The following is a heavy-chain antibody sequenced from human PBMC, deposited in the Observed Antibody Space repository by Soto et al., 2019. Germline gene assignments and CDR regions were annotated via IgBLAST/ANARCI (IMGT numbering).Heavy chain of an antibody. J-gene: IGHJ6*02. CDR1: GFTFSSYS. Sequence: EVQLVESGGGLVKPGGSLRLSCAASGFTFSSYSMNWVRQAPGKGLEWVSSISSSSSYIYYADSVKGRFTISRDNAKNSLYLQMNSLRAEDTAVYYCARDLRPISIAAGDGMDVWCQGTTVTVSS. D-gene: IGHD6-6*01. CDR3: ARDLRPISIAAGDGMDV. V-gene: IGHV3-21*01. CDR2: ISSSSSYI.